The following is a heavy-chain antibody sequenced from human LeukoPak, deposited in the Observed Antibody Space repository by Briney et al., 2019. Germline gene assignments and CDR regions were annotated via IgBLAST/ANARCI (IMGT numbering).Heavy chain of an antibody. J-gene: IGHJ4*02. D-gene: IGHD6-19*01. V-gene: IGHV3-30*02. CDR2: IRYDGSNK. Sequence: GGSLRLSCAASGFTFSSYGMHWVRQAPGKGLEWVAFIRYDGSNKYYTDSVKGRFTISRDNSKNTLYLQMNSLRAEDTAVYYCARDMWSSGWYGGGDYWGQGTLVTVSS. CDR1: GFTFSSYG. CDR3: ARDMWSSGWYGGGDY.